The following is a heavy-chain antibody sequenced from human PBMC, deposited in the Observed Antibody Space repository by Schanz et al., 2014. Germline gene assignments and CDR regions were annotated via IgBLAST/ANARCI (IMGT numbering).Heavy chain of an antibody. V-gene: IGHV1-2*02. J-gene: IGHJ4*02. CDR2: ISANSGGT. D-gene: IGHD4-17*01. CDR1: GYTFTAYF. Sequence: QVLLVQSGAEVKQPGASVKVSCKASGYTFTAYFIHWVRQAPGQGLEWMGWISANSGGTNYAQKFQGRVTMTRDTSISTAYMELSRLKSDDTAVYYCARATTAWPFDLWGQGTLVTVSS. CDR3: ARATTAWPFDL.